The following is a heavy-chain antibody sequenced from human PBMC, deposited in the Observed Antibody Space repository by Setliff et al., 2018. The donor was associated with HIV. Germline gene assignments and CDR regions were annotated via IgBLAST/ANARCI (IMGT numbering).Heavy chain of an antibody. CDR2: INKDGHHT. J-gene: IGHJ6*02. CDR1: GFTFSNYA. Sequence: GGSLRLSCAASGFTFSNYAMSWVRQAPGKGLEWVSLINKDGHHTLYADSVRGRFTISRDSRKDSLYLQMNSLSTEDTALYYCAKEHWGSNWSGLGVWGQGTTVTVSS. V-gene: IGHV3-43*01. D-gene: IGHD6-13*01. CDR3: AKEHWGSNWSGLGV.